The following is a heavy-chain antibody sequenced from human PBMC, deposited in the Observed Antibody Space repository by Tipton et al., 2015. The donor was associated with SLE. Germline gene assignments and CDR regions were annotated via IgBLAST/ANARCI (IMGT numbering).Heavy chain of an antibody. Sequence: TLSLTCTVSGGSISSHYWSWIRQPPGKGLEWIGYIYYSGSTNYNPSLKSRVTISVDTSKNQFSLKLSSVTAADTAVYYCARFGPLDYYYMDVWGKGTTVTVSS. CDR2: IYYSGST. CDR3: ARFGPLDYYYMDV. D-gene: IGHD3-10*01. J-gene: IGHJ6*03. CDR1: GGSISSHY. V-gene: IGHV4-59*11.